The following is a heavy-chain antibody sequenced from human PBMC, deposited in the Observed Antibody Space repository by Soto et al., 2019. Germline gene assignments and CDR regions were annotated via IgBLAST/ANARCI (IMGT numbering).Heavy chain of an antibody. CDR1: GFTVSSYE. CDR3: ARAPSHDYGDY. V-gene: IGHV3-48*03. CDR2: ISSSGSTI. Sequence: EVQLVESGGGLVQPGGSLRLSCAASGFTVSSYEMNWVRQAPGKGLEWVSYISSSGSTIYYADSVKGRFTISRDNAKNSLYLQMNSLRAEDTAVYYCARAPSHDYGDYWGQGTLVTVSS. J-gene: IGHJ4*02.